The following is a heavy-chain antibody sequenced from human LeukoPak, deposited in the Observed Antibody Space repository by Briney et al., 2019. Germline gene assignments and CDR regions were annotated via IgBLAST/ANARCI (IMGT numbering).Heavy chain of an antibody. J-gene: IGHJ4*02. CDR3: ARAVYDSSGYYFDY. CDR2: INPSSGGT. Sequence: ASVKVSCKASGYTFSGHYIHWVRQAPGQGLEWMGRINPSSGGTNYAQKFQGRVTMTRDTSISTAYMELSSLRSEDTAVYYCARAVYDSSGYYFDYWGQGTLVTVSS. D-gene: IGHD3-22*01. V-gene: IGHV1-2*06. CDR1: GYTFSGHY.